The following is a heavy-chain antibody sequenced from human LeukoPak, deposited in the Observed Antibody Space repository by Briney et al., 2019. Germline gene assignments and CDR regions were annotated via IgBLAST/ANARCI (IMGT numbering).Heavy chain of an antibody. Sequence: GGSLRLSCAASGFTFSSYAMSWVRQAPGKGLEWVSAISGLGGSTYYADSVKGRFTISRDNSKNTLYLQMNSLRAEDTAVYYCARTLYDSSDYYFDDWGQGTLVTVSS. CDR1: GFTFSSYA. CDR3: ARTLYDSSDYYFDD. D-gene: IGHD3-22*01. CDR2: ISGLGGST. V-gene: IGHV3-23*01. J-gene: IGHJ4*02.